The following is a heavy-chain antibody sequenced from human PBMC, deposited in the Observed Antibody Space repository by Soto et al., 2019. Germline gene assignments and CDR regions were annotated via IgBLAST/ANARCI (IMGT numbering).Heavy chain of an antibody. CDR1: GGSISSGGYY. J-gene: IGHJ5*02. D-gene: IGHD3-3*01. CDR3: ARGRFLEWFHWFDP. CDR2: IYYSGST. Sequence: LSLTCTVSGGSISSGGYYWSWIRQHPGKGLEWIGYIYYSGSTYYNPSLKSRVTISVDTSKNQFSLKLSSVTAADTAVYYCARGRFLEWFHWFDPWGQGTLVTVSS. V-gene: IGHV4-31*03.